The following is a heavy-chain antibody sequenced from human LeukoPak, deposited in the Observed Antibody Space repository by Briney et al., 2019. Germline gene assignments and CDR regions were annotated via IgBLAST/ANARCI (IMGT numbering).Heavy chain of an antibody. CDR2: ISYDGSNK. CDR3: AKFGYCSSTSCYDAFDI. J-gene: IGHJ3*02. Sequence: GGSLRLSCAASGFTFSSYGMHWVRQAPGKGLEWVAVISYDGSNKYYADSVKGRFTISRDNSKNTLYLQMNSLGAEDTAVYYCAKFGYCSSTSCYDAFDIWGQGTMVTVSS. D-gene: IGHD2-2*01. V-gene: IGHV3-30*18. CDR1: GFTFSSYG.